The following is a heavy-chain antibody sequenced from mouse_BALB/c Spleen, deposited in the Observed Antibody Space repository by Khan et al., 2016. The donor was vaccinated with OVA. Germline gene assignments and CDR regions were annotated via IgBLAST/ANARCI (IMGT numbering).Heavy chain of an antibody. D-gene: IGHD4-1*01. Sequence: EVQGVESGGDLVKPGGSLRLSCAASGFTFSTYGMSWVRQPPDKRLEWVATINSDGDYTYYPDTVKGRFTISRNNAENTLYLQMSSLQSGDTAIXYCASHLTGSFAYWGQGTLVTVSA. CDR2: INSDGDYT. CDR1: GFTFSTYG. CDR3: ASHLTGSFAY. J-gene: IGHJ3*01. V-gene: IGHV5-6*01.